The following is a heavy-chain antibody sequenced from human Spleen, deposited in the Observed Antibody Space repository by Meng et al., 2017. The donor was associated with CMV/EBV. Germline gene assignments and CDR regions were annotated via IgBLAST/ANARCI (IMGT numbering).Heavy chain of an antibody. V-gene: IGHV1-2*02. Sequence: QVKLVQSGGEVKKAGASVKVSCKASGYTFSGYYMNWMRQAPGQGLEWMGWINPNSGGTNYAQKFQGRVTMTRDTSISTAYMELSSLRSDDTAVYYCARGLSSSGFDYWGQGTLVTVSS. CDR3: ARGLSSSGFDY. J-gene: IGHJ4*02. CDR1: GYTFSGYY. CDR2: INPNSGGT. D-gene: IGHD3-22*01.